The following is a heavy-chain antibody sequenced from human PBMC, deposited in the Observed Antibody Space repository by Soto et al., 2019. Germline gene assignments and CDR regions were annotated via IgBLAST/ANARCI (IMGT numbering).Heavy chain of an antibody. CDR2: IIPIFGTA. J-gene: IGHJ4*02. V-gene: IGHV1-69*01. Sequence: QGQLVQSGAEVKKPGSSVTVSCKASGGTFSSYAISWVRQAPGQGHEWMGGIIPIFGTANYAQKFQGRVTITADESTSTAYMELSSLRSEDTAVYYCAIGVVAADGRKNYFDYWGQGTLVTVSS. D-gene: IGHD6-13*01. CDR3: AIGVVAADGRKNYFDY. CDR1: GGTFSSYA.